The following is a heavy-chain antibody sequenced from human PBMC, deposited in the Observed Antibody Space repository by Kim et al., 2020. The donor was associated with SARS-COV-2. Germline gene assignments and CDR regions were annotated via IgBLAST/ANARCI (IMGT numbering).Heavy chain of an antibody. V-gene: IGHV3-33*05. CDR2: ISYDGSNK. D-gene: IGHD1-26*01. Sequence: GGSLRLSCAASGFTFSSYGMHWVRQAPGKGLEWVAVISYDGSNKYYADSVKGRFTISRDNSKNTLYLQMNSLRAEDTAVYYCARDGVLLPETYSILDYWGQGTLVTVSS. J-gene: IGHJ4*02. CDR3: ARDGVLLPETYSILDY. CDR1: GFTFSSYG.